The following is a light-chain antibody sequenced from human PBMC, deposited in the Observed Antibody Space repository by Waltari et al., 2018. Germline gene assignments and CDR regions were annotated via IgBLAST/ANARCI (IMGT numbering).Light chain of an antibody. CDR3: AAWDDTLSHWV. Sequence: QSVLTQPPSASGTPGQRVTISCSGCSSNTGDTYVYWYQHLPGTAPKLLIFSNTQRPSGVRDRFSGSKSGTSASLAISGLRSEDEGDYYCAAWDDTLSHWVFGGGTKLTVL. J-gene: IGLJ3*02. V-gene: IGLV1-47*01. CDR2: SNT. CDR1: SSNTGDTY.